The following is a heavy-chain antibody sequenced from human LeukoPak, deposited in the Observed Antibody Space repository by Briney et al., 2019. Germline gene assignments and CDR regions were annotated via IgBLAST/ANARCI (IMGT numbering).Heavy chain of an antibody. Sequence: QPGGSLRLSCAASGFTFSSYVMNWLRQAPGEGLEWVSSISASDDRTFYADSVKGRFTISRDNSKNMVYLQMNSLRAGDTAVYYCAKVQHADFNMNFDSWGQGTLVTVSS. CDR2: ISASDDRT. D-gene: IGHD2-21*01. CDR3: AKVQHADFNMNFDS. V-gene: IGHV3-23*01. J-gene: IGHJ4*02. CDR1: GFTFSSYV.